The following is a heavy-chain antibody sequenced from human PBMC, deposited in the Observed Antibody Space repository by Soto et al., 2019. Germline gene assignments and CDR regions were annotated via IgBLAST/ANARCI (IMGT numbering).Heavy chain of an antibody. D-gene: IGHD3-22*01. J-gene: IGHJ3*02. CDR1: GGSISSGGYY. Sequence: QVQLQESGPGLVKPSQTLSLTCTVSGGSISSGGYYWSWIRQHPGKGLEWIGYIYYSGSTYYNPSLKSRVTIAVDTSKNQFSLKLSSVTAADTAVYYCARRSSIVVVAFDIWGQGTMVTVSS. CDR3: ARRSSIVVVAFDI. V-gene: IGHV4-31*03. CDR2: IYYSGST.